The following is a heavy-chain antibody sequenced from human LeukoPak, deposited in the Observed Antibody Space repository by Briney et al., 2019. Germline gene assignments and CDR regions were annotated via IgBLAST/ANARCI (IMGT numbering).Heavy chain of an antibody. J-gene: IGHJ6*02. CDR3: ARDSDYDFWSGQPYYYYYGMDV. Sequence: ASVKVSCKVSGYTLTELSMHWVRQAPGKGLEWMGGFDPEDGETIYAQKFQGRVTMTEDTSTDTAYMELSSLRSEDTAVYYCARDSDYDFWSGQPYYYYYGMDVWGQGTTVTVSS. V-gene: IGHV1-24*01. D-gene: IGHD3-3*01. CDR1: GYTLTELS. CDR2: FDPEDGET.